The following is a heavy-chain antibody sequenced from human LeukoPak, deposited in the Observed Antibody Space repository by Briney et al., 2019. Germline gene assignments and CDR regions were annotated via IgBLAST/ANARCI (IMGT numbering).Heavy chain of an antibody. CDR3: AKSRGFGYFDY. J-gene: IGHJ4*02. D-gene: IGHD3-10*01. V-gene: IGHV3-23*03. CDR1: GFTFSSYA. CDR2: IYSGGST. Sequence: PGGSLRLSCAASGFTFSSYAMSWVRQAPGKGLEWVSVIYSGGSTYYADSVKGRFTISRDNSKNTLYLQMNSLRAEDTAVYYCAKSRGFGYFDYWGQGTLVTVSS.